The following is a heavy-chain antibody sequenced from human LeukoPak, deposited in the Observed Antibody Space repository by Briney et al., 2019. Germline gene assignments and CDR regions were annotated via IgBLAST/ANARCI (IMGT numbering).Heavy chain of an antibody. D-gene: IGHD2-15*01. CDR3: GKDGVGGLGLMEV. Sequence: GGSLRLSCAASGFTFSSYNMNWVRQAPGKGLEWVAFIRFDGSNQYYADSVKGRFTISRDNSKKTLYLQMKSLRPEDTAVYYWGKDGVGGLGLMEVWGKGTTVTISS. V-gene: IGHV3-30*02. CDR2: IRFDGSNQ. J-gene: IGHJ6*03. CDR1: GFTFSSYN.